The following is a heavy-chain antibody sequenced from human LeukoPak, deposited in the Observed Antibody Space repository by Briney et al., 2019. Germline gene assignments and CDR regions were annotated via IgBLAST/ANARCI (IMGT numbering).Heavy chain of an antibody. D-gene: IGHD1-14*01. Sequence: GGSLRLSCAASGFTFSSYAMSWVRQAPAQGLESLSAISGCPGRTSYADSVEGWFTISRDNSSSTLNLQMNSLSAEGTAVYYCAECYPERRSISYGMDVWCQGTTVTVSS. CDR3: AECYPERRSISYGMDV. J-gene: IGHJ6*02. V-gene: IGHV3-23*01. CDR2: ISGCPGRT. CDR1: GFTFSSYA.